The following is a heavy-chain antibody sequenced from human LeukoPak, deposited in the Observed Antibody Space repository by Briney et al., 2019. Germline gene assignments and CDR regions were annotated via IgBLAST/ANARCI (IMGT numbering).Heavy chain of an antibody. V-gene: IGHV3-7*01. CDR3: ARAMGAYYMDV. Sequence: GGSLRLSCAASGFSFSNAWMNWVRQAPGKGLEWVANIKQDGSEKHYVESVKGRFTISRDNAKNSLYLQMNSLRAEDTAVYYCARAMGAYYMDVWGKGATVTVSS. CDR1: GFSFSNAW. D-gene: IGHD1-26*01. CDR2: IKQDGSEK. J-gene: IGHJ6*03.